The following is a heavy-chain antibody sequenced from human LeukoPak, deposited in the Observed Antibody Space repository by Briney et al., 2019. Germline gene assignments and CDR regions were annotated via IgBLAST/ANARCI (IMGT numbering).Heavy chain of an antibody. CDR3: ARVAKDSSGYYPDEYFDC. J-gene: IGHJ4*02. V-gene: IGHV1-69*13. D-gene: IGHD3-22*01. Sequence: SVKVSCKASGGTFSSYAISWVRQAPGQGLEWMGGIIPIFGTANYAQKFQGRVTITADESTSTAYMELSSLRSEDTAVYYCARVAKDSSGYYPDEYFDCWGQGTLVTVSS. CDR1: GGTFSSYA. CDR2: IIPIFGTA.